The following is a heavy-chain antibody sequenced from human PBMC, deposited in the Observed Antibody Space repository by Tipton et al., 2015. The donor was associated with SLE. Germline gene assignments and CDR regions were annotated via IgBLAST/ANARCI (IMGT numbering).Heavy chain of an antibody. V-gene: IGHV3-15*01. CDR2: IKSRTDAETT. CDR1: GFPFSNAW. Sequence: SLRLSCVASGFPFSNAWMSWVRQAPGKGLEWVGRIKSRTDAETTDYAAPVKGRFSISRDDSKNTLYLQMNSLRAEDTAVYYCARDFGLTLYGMDVWGQGTTVTVSS. CDR3: ARDFGLTLYGMDV. J-gene: IGHJ6*02. D-gene: IGHD1-14*01.